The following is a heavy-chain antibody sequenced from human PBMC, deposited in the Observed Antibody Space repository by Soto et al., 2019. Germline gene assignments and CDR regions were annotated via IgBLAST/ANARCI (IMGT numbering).Heavy chain of an antibody. Sequence: QITLKESGPPLVEPTQTLTLTCTFSGFSLSTSGVAVGWIRQPPGKALEWLALIYWNDDKRYSPSLKSRLAITKDTSKNQVVFTLTNRDPVHTATYYCAHTPPALVAGRHQLFDSFGQGIQVTVSS. J-gene: IGHJ4*02. D-gene: IGHD6-6*01. CDR2: IYWNDDK. V-gene: IGHV2-5*01. CDR3: AHTPPALVAGRHQLFDS. CDR1: GFSLSTSGVA.